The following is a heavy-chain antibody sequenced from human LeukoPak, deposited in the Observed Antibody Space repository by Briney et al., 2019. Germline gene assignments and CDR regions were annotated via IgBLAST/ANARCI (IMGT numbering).Heavy chain of an antibody. J-gene: IGHJ4*02. CDR3: ANSPAAISNY. CDR2: INTDGSST. D-gene: IGHD2-2*01. V-gene: IGHV3-74*01. Sequence: SGGSPRLSCAASGFTFSSYWMHWVRQAPGKGLVWVSRINTDGSSTTYADSVRGRFTISRDNAKNTLYLQMNSLRAEDTAVYYCANSPAAISNYWGQGTLVTVSS. CDR1: GFTFSSYW.